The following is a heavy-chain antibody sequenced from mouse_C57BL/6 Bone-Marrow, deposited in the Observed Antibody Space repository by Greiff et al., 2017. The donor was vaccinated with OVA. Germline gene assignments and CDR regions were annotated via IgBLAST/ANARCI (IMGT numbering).Heavy chain of an antibody. J-gene: IGHJ1*03. CDR3: AIYYDGSSYVWYFDV. CDR1: GFTFTDYY. D-gene: IGHD1-1*01. CDR2: IRNNANGYTT. Sequence: EVKLVDSGGGLVQPGGSLSLSCAASGFTFTDYYMSWVRQTPGKTLEWLGFIRNNANGYTTEYNAYVKGRFTIYRDTSQSILYLQMNALRADDSATDYGAIYYDGSSYVWYFDVWGTGTTVTVSA. V-gene: IGHV7-3*01.